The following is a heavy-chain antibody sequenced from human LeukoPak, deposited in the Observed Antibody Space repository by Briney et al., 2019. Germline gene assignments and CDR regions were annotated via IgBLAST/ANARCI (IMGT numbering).Heavy chain of an antibody. J-gene: IGHJ6*02. CDR1: GFTFSSYA. D-gene: IGHD2-15*01. CDR3: ARDLLGVSYGMDV. CDR2: ISYDGSYK. V-gene: IGHV3-30*04. Sequence: GGSLRLSCAASGFTFSSYAMHWVRQAPGKGLEWVAVISYDGSYKYYADSVKGRFTISRDNSKNTLYLQMNSLRAEDTAVYYCARDLLGVSYGMDVWGQGTTVTVSS.